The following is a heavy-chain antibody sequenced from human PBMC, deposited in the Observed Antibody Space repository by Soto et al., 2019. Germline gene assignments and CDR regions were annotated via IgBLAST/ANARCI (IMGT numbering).Heavy chain of an antibody. D-gene: IGHD4-17*01. CDR3: ARAYLQTVTTSAMYYFDF. CDR1: GASISSGGYY. V-gene: IGHV4-31*03. CDR2: IYYSGST. J-gene: IGHJ4*02. Sequence: QLQLQESGPGLVKPSQTLSLTCTVSGASISSGGYYWSWIRQHPGKGLEWIGYIYYSGSTDYNPCLKSRVAISVDTSNKQFSLNLRSVTAADTAVYYGARAYLQTVTTSAMYYFDFWGQGTLVTVSS.